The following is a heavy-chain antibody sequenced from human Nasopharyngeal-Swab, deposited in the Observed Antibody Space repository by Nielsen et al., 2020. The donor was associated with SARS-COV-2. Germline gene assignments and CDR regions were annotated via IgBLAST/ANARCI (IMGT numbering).Heavy chain of an antibody. CDR1: GYTFTGYY. V-gene: IGHV1-2*06. J-gene: IGHJ6*02. Sequence: ASVKVSCKASGYTFTGYYMHWVRQAPGQGLEWMGRINPNSGGTNYAQKFQGRVTMTRDTSISTAYMELSRLRSDDTAVYYCARESADGPYYYYGMDVWGQGTTVTVSS. CDR3: ARESADGPYYYYGMDV. CDR2: INPNSGGT.